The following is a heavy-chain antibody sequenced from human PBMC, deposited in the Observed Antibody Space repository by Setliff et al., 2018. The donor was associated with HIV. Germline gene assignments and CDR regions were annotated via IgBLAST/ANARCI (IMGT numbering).Heavy chain of an antibody. CDR2: ISSISTTT. V-gene: IGHV3-48*01. D-gene: IGHD3-22*01. Sequence: HPGGSLRLSCEASGFTFSDYSMNWVRQAPGKGLEWISYISSISTTTHYADSVKGRFTITRDNAKDSLYLQMNSLRAEDTAVYFCARPHYYDSNGYYQAFDNWGQGTPVTVSS. CDR1: GFTFSDYS. CDR3: ARPHYYDSNGYYQAFDN. J-gene: IGHJ4*02.